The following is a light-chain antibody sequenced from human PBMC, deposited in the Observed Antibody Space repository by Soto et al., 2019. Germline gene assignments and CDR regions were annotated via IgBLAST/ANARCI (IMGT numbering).Light chain of an antibody. V-gene: IGLV2-14*01. Sequence: QSALTQPASVSGSPGQSITISCTGTSGDIVSYNRVSWYQQHPGKAPKLIIYEVTDRPSGVSNRFSGSKSGNTASLTISGLQAEDEAEYYCSSYTNINTRACVFGTGTKVTAL. J-gene: IGLJ1*01. CDR2: EVT. CDR3: SSYTNINTRACV. CDR1: SGDIVSYNR.